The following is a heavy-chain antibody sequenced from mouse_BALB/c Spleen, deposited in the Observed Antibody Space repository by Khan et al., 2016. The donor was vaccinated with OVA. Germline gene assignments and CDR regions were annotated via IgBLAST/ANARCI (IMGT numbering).Heavy chain of an antibody. CDR1: GYTFTNYG. V-gene: IGHV9-3-1*01. CDR2: INTYTGEP. Sequence: QIQLVQSGPELKKPGETVKISCKASGYTFTNYGMNWVKQSPGKGLKWMGWINTYTGEPTYATDFKGRFAFSLETSASTAYLQINNLKTEDTAIYFCARSKPYWYFEVWGAGTTVTVSS. J-gene: IGHJ1*01. CDR3: ARSKPYWYFEV.